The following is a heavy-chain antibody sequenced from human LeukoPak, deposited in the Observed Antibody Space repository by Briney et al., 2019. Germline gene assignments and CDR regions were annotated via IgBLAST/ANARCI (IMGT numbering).Heavy chain of an antibody. D-gene: IGHD5-18*01. J-gene: IGHJ3*02. Sequence: ASVKVSFKASGYTFTGYYMHWVRQAPGQGLEWMAWINPNSGDTNYAQKFQGRVTVTRETSISTAYMELSRLGSDDTAVHYCARGGYSRRDAFDIWGQGTMVTVSS. CDR2: INPNSGDT. V-gene: IGHV1-2*02. CDR3: ARGGYSRRDAFDI. CDR1: GYTFTGYY.